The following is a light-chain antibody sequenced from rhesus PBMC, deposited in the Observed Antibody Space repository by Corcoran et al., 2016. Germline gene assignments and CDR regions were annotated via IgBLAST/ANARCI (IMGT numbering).Light chain of an antibody. CDR3: QQYYSLPWT. CDR1: QGITND. V-gene: IGKV1-25*01. J-gene: IGKJ1*01. CDR2: EAS. Sequence: DIQMTQSPSSLSASVGDRVTITCRASQGITNDLAWYQQKPGETPKLLIYEASPLQSGISSRFSGSGSGTDFTLTISSLHSEDFATFYCQQYYSLPWTFGLGTKLEVK.